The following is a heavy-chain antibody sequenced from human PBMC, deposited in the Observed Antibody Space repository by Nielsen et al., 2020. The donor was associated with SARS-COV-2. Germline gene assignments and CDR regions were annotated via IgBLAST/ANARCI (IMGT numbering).Heavy chain of an antibody. Sequence: SETLSLTCTVSGGSISSSSYYWSWIRQHPGKGLEWIGYIYYSGSTYYNPSLKSRVTISVDTSKNQFSLKLSSVTAADTAVYYCARHYYDSSGYYYPFDYWGQGTLVTVSS. CDR2: IYYSGST. CDR3: ARHYYDSSGYYYPFDY. V-gene: IGHV4-31*03. CDR1: GGSISSSSYY. D-gene: IGHD3-22*01. J-gene: IGHJ4*02.